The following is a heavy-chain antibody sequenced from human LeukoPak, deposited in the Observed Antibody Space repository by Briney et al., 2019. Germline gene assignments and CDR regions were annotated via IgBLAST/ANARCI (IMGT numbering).Heavy chain of an antibody. CDR3: AREGSGRTAYNDGLDV. D-gene: IGHD3-10*01. CDR2: IRSGGST. Sequence: GGSLRLSCAASGFTVSSSYMTWVRQAPGKGLEWVSVIRSGGSTVYADSVKGRFTISRDNSKNTLYLQLNSLRAEDTAAYYCAREGSGRTAYNDGLDVWGQGTMVTVSS. CDR1: GFTVSSSY. J-gene: IGHJ3*01. V-gene: IGHV3-53*01.